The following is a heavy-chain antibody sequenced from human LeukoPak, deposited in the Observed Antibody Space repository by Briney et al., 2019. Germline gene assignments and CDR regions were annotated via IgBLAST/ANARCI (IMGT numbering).Heavy chain of an antibody. CDR2: ISYDGSNK. Sequence: PGGSLRLSCAASGFTFSSYGMHWVRQAPGKGLEWVAVISYDGSNKYYADSVKGRFTISRDNSKNTLYLQMNSLRAEDTAVYYCAKEYSSSWYELTFGYYFDYWGQGTLVTVSS. CDR1: GFTFSSYG. D-gene: IGHD6-13*01. J-gene: IGHJ4*02. V-gene: IGHV3-30*18. CDR3: AKEYSSSWYELTFGYYFDY.